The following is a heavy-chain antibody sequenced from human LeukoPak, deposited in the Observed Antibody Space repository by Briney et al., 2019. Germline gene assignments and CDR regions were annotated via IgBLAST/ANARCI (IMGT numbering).Heavy chain of an antibody. D-gene: IGHD2-15*01. CDR1: GYSISSGYY. Sequence: PSETLSLTCIVSGYSISSGYYWGWIRQPPGKGLEWIGSIYQSGSTYYNPSLRSRVTISVDTSKNQFSLKLSSVTAADTAVYHCARVIRGCSGGSCLAYYFDYWGQGTLVTVSS. V-gene: IGHV4-38-2*02. CDR3: ARVIRGCSGGSCLAYYFDY. J-gene: IGHJ4*02. CDR2: IYQSGST.